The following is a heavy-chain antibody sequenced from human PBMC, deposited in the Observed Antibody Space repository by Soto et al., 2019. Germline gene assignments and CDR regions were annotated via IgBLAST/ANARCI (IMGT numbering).Heavy chain of an antibody. CDR1: GFTFTNYF. J-gene: IGHJ6*02. V-gene: IGHV1-46*01. D-gene: IGHD6-25*01. CDR2: ISPYDGST. Sequence: QVQLVQSGTEVKKPGASVKISCKASGFTFTNYFFHWVRQAPRQGLEWMGIISPYDGSTNYLKSLPGRVTLTRDTSTSTVYMDLSSLTSEDTAVYYCARGDGRGTSGFYFYYGMDVWGHGTTVAVSS. CDR3: ARGDGRGTSGFYFYYGMDV.